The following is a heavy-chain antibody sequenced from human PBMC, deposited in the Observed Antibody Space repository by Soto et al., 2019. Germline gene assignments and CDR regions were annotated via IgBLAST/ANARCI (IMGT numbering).Heavy chain of an antibody. Sequence: ASVKVSCKASGYTFTGYYMHWVRQAPGQGLEWMGWINPNSGGTNYAQKFQGRVTMTRDTSISTAYMELSRLRSDDTAVYYCASSPGNYYDSSGYYHWYFDLWGRGTLVTVSS. CDR1: GYTFTGYY. CDR2: INPNSGGT. D-gene: IGHD3-22*01. CDR3: ASSPGNYYDSSGYYHWYFDL. V-gene: IGHV1-2*02. J-gene: IGHJ2*01.